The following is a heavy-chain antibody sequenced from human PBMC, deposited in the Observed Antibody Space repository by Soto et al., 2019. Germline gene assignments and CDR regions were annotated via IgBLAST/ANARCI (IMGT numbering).Heavy chain of an antibody. Sequence: SETLSLTCSVSVGTINSGDYFWSWIRRPPGKGLEWIGSIFYTGSTYYSPSLKSRASMSVDRSKNQFSLKLSSVTAADTAVYYCARDGYGSGNNWFDPWGQGTLVTVSS. D-gene: IGHD3-10*01. CDR2: IFYTGST. V-gene: IGHV4-30-4*01. CDR3: ARDGYGSGNNWFDP. CDR1: VGTINSGDYF. J-gene: IGHJ5*02.